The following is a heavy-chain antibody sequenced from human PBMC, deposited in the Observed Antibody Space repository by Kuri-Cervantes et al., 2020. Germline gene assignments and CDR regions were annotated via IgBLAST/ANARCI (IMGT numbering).Heavy chain of an antibody. CDR3: ARATYGSGSYYFDY. V-gene: IGHV3-30-3*01. Sequence: LSLTCAASGFTFSSYAMHWVRQAPGKELEWVAVISYDGSNKYYADSVKGRFTISRDNSKNTLYLQMNSLRAEDTAVYYCARATYGSGSYYFDYWGQGTLVTVSS. J-gene: IGHJ4*02. D-gene: IGHD3-10*01. CDR2: ISYDGSNK. CDR1: GFTFSSYA.